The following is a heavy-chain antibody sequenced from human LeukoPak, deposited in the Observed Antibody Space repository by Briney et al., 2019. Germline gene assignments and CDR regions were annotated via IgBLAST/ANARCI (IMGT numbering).Heavy chain of an antibody. J-gene: IGHJ6*03. Sequence: SETLSLTCAVYGGSFSGYYWSWIRQPPGKGLEWIGEINHSGSTNYNPSLKSRVTISVDTSKNQFSLKLSSVTAADTAVYYCARHERFYYYYMDVWGKGTTVTVSS. CDR3: ARHERFYYYYMDV. CDR2: INHSGST. CDR1: GGSFSGYY. V-gene: IGHV4-34*01. D-gene: IGHD1-1*01.